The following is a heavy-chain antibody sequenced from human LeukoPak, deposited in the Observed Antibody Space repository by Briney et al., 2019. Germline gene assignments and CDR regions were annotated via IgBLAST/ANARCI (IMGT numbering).Heavy chain of an antibody. J-gene: IGHJ4*02. CDR3: ARIEAVTRGYNHAYYFDY. CDR2: IYHSGST. V-gene: IGHV4-59*08. Sequence: PSETLSLTCSVSGGFNTHYYWTWIRQPPGKELEWIGYIYHSGSTKYNPSLKSRVTISVDTSKKQFSLKLRTATAADTAVYYCARIEAVTRGYNHAYYFDYWGQGTLVTVSS. D-gene: IGHD5-18*01. CDR1: GGFNTHYY.